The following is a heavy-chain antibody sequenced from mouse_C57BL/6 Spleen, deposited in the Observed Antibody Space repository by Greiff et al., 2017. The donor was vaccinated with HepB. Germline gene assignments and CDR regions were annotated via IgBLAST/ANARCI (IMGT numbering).Heavy chain of an antibody. D-gene: IGHD4-1*01. V-gene: IGHV3-6*01. CDR3: AREAGRRYFDV. J-gene: IGHJ1*03. Sequence: EVKLQESGPGLVKPSQSLSLTCSVTGYSITSGYYWNWIRQFPGNKLEWMGYISYDGSNNYNPSLKKRISTTRVTSKNQFFLKLNSVTTEDTATYYCAREAGRRYFDVWGTGTTVTVSS. CDR2: ISYDGSN. CDR1: GYSITSGYY.